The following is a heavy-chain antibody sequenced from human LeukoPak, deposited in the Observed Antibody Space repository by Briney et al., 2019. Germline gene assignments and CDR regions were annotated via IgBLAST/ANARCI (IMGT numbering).Heavy chain of an antibody. CDR1: GFTFSLYN. D-gene: IGHD3-16*02. V-gene: IGHV3-30*04. J-gene: IGHJ4*02. Sequence: GGSLRLSCAGSGFTFSLYNMHWVRQAPGKGLEWVALISFGGSPKYYADSVKGRFTISRDNSKNTLFLQMNSLRAEDTAVYYCAKLSHDYVWGSYRFDYWGQGTLVTVSS. CDR2: ISFGGSPK. CDR3: AKLSHDYVWGSYRFDY.